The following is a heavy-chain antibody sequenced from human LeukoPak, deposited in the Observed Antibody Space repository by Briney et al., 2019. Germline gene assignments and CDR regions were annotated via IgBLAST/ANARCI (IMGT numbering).Heavy chain of an antibody. CDR1: GGSISSYY. Sequence: SETLSLTCTVSGGSISSYYWSWIRQPPGKGLEWIGYIYYSGSTNYNPSLKSRVTISVDTSKNQFSLKLSSVTAADTAVYYCGRLRSAADAFDIWGQGTMVTVSS. CDR3: GRLRSAADAFDI. D-gene: IGHD1-14*01. V-gene: IGHV4-59*08. J-gene: IGHJ3*02. CDR2: IYYSGST.